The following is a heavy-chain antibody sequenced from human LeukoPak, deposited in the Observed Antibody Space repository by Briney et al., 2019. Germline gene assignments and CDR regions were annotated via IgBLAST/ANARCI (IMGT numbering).Heavy chain of an antibody. D-gene: IGHD6-19*01. Sequence: SETLSLTCTVSGLSISSYYWSWIRQPPGKGLEWIGYIYYSGSTNYNPSLKSRVTISVDTSKNQFSLKLSSVTAADTAVYYCARSGYHSSGWSNWFDPWGQGTLVTVSS. CDR1: GLSISSYY. CDR2: IYYSGST. CDR3: ARSGYHSSGWSNWFDP. V-gene: IGHV4-59*01. J-gene: IGHJ5*02.